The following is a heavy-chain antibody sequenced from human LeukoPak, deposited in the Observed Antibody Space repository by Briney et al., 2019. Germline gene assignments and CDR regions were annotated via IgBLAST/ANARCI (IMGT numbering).Heavy chain of an antibody. V-gene: IGHV4-34*01. Sequence: SETLSLTCAVYGGSFSGYYWSWIRQPPGKGLEWIGETNHSGSTNYNPSLKSRVTISVDTSKNQFSLKLSSVTAADTAVYYCARGEVVPAAIMASGYWFDPWGQGTLVTVSS. CDR1: GGSFSGYY. J-gene: IGHJ5*02. CDR2: TNHSGST. CDR3: ARGEVVPAAIMASGYWFDP. D-gene: IGHD2-2*01.